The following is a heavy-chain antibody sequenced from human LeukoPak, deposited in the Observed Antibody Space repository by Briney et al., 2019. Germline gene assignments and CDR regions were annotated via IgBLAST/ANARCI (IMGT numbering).Heavy chain of an antibody. CDR3: ARDSIVDIVVVNGMDV. J-gene: IGHJ6*02. CDR2: ISYDGSNK. D-gene: IGHD2-2*01. CDR1: GLSVSSNY. Sequence: PGGSLRLSCVASGLSVSSNYMSWVRQAPGKGLEWVAVISYDGSNKYYADSVKGRFTISRDNSKNTLYLQMNSLRAEDTAVYYCARDSIVDIVVVNGMDVWGQGTLVSVSS. V-gene: IGHV3-30-3*01.